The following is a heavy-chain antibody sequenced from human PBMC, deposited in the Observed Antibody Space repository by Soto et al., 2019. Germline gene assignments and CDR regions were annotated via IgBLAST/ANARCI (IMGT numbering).Heavy chain of an antibody. V-gene: IGHV1-3*01. Sequence: GASVKVSCKTSGYPFPSFEVHWIRQAPGQRPEWMGGISNAGSGNTKYSQKFQDRLTITGDKRATTVYMALSSLTSEDTATYYCARESNHYQDFFQNWGQGTQVTDSS. J-gene: IGHJ4*02. D-gene: IGHD2-2*01. CDR3: ARESNHYQDFFQN. CDR1: GYPFPSFE. CDR2: ISNAGSGNT.